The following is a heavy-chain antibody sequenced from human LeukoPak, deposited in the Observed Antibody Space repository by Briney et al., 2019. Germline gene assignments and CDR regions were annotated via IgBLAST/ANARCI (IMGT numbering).Heavy chain of an antibody. Sequence: GASVEVSCKASGYTFTSYGISWVRQAPGQGLEWMGWISAYNGNTNYAQKLQGRVTMTTDTSTSTAYMELRSLRSDDTAVYYCARKDPRYSSGWPFDYWGQGTLVTVSS. CDR1: GYTFTSYG. D-gene: IGHD6-19*01. V-gene: IGHV1-18*01. CDR2: ISAYNGNT. J-gene: IGHJ4*02. CDR3: ARKDPRYSSGWPFDY.